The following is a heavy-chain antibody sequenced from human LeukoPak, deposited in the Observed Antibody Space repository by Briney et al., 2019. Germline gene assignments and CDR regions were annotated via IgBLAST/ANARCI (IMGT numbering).Heavy chain of an antibody. D-gene: IGHD1-1*01. CDR1: GGSISTYY. J-gene: IGHJ4*02. CDR3: ARGAYSWNRRADFDY. V-gene: IGHV4-4*07. Sequence: SETLSLTCAVSGGSISTYYWSWIRQPAGKGLEWIGRLHITGSATYSPSLRSRVTISLDTSKNQFSLKLTSVTAADTAVYYCARGAYSWNRRADFDYWGQGTLVTVSS. CDR2: LHITGSA.